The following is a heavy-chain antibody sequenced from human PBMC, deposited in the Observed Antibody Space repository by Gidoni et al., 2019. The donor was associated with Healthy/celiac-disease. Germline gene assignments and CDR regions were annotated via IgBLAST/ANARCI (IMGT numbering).Heavy chain of an antibody. CDR1: GCTFSSYW. CDR2: IKQDGSEK. CDR3: ARIGIAAAGTLDY. D-gene: IGHD6-13*01. Sequence: EVQLVESGGGLVQPGGSLRLSCAASGCTFSSYWMSWFLQAPGKGLEWFANIKQDGSEKYYLDSVKGRFTISRDNAKNSLYLQMNSLRAEDTAVYYCARIGIAAAGTLDYWGQGTLVTVSS. J-gene: IGHJ4*02. V-gene: IGHV3-7*01.